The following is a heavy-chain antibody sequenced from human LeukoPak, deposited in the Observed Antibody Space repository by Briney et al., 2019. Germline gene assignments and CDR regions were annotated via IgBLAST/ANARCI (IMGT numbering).Heavy chain of an antibody. CDR1: GGSISSGGYY. D-gene: IGHD3-22*01. CDR3: ARVGYDSSDPSP. J-gene: IGHJ5*02. V-gene: IGHV4-30-4*01. Sequence: SETLSLTCTVSGGSISSGGYYWSWIRQPPGKGLEWIGYIYYSGSTYYNPSLKSRVTISVDTSKNQFSLKLSSVTAADTAVYYCARVGYDSSDPSPWGQGTLVTVSS. CDR2: IYYSGST.